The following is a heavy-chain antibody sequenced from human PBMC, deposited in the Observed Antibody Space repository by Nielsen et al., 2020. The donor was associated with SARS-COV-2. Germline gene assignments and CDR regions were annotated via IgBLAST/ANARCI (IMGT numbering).Heavy chain of an antibody. CDR3: AKDRGSSWWDNWFDP. Sequence: GESLKISCAASGFTFSSYAMSWVRQAPGKGLEWVSAISGSGGSTYYADSVKGRFTISRDNSKNTLYLQMNSLRAEDTAVYYCAKDRGSSWWDNWFDPWGQGTLVTVSS. J-gene: IGHJ5*02. CDR2: ISGSGGST. D-gene: IGHD6-13*01. V-gene: IGHV3-23*01. CDR1: GFTFSSYA.